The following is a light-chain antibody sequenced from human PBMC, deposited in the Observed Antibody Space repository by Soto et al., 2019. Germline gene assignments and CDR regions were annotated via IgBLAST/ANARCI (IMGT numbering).Light chain of an antibody. Sequence: EIVLTQSPGTLSLSPGERTTLSCRASQSVNNNYLGWYQQKPGQAPRLLSYGASSRATGIPDRFSGSGSGTDFPLTISRLGPEDFAVYYCQQYGDSPLTFGGGTKVEI. J-gene: IGKJ4*01. CDR1: QSVNNNY. CDR3: QQYGDSPLT. CDR2: GAS. V-gene: IGKV3-20*01.